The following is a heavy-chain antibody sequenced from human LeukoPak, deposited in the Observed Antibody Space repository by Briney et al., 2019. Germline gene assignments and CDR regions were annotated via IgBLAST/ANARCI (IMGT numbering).Heavy chain of an antibody. CDR1: GFTFSSYG. J-gene: IGHJ4*02. CDR2: IWYDGSNK. Sequence: GRSLRLSCAASGFTFSSYGMHWVRQAPGKGLEWVAVIWYDGSNKYYADSVKGRFTISRDNAKNSLYLQMNSLRAEDTALYYCAKSSYSYAFDYWGQGTLVTVSS. CDR3: AKSSYSYAFDY. D-gene: IGHD5-18*01. V-gene: IGHV3-33*03.